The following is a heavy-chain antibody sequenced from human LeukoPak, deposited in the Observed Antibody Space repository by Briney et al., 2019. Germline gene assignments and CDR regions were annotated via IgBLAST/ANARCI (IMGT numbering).Heavy chain of an antibody. J-gene: IGHJ4*02. Sequence: GGSLRLSCAASGFTFSSYWVSWVRQAPGKGLEWVANIKQDGSEKYYVDSVKGRFTISRDNAKNSLYLQMNNLRAEDTAVYYCARNMSFVYWGQGTLVTVSS. D-gene: IGHD2/OR15-2a*01. V-gene: IGHV3-7*01. CDR3: ARNMSFVY. CDR1: GFTFSSYW. CDR2: IKQDGSEK.